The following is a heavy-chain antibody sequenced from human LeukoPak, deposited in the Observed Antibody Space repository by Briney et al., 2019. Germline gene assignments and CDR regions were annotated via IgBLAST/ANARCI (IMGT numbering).Heavy chain of an antibody. CDR1: GGSISSSSYY. V-gene: IGHV4-39*01. D-gene: IGHD6-6*01. J-gene: IGHJ3*02. CDR3: ASPDYLPSRSVAFDI. Sequence: PSETLSLTCTVSGGSISSSSYYWGWIRQPPWKGLEWIGSIYYSGSTYYNPSLKSRVTISVDTSKNQFSLKLSSVTAADTAVYYCASPDYLPSRSVAFDIWGQGTMVTVSS. CDR2: IYYSGST.